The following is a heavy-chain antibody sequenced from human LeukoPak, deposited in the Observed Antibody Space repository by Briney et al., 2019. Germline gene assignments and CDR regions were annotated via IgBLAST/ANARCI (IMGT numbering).Heavy chain of an antibody. V-gene: IGHV4-59*12. J-gene: IGHJ5*02. CDR3: ARDIWGNSA. Sequence: SETLSLTCTVSGGSISSYYWSWIRQSPGKGLEWIGYIYYSGSTNYNPSLKSRVTISVDTSKNQFSLKLSSVTAADTAVYFCARDIWGNSAWGQGTLVTVSS. CDR2: IYYSGST. D-gene: IGHD3-16*01. CDR1: GGSISSYY.